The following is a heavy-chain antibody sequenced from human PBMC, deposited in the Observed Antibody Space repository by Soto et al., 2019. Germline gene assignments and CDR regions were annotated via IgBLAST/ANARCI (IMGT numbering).Heavy chain of an antibody. Sequence: WTWIRQHPGKGLEWIGYIYYSGSTYYTPSLKSRVTITVDTSKNQFSLKLSSVTAADTAVYYCARTLDPRGQGTLVTVSS. CDR2: IYYSGST. CDR3: ARTLDP. V-gene: IGHV4-31*02. J-gene: IGHJ5*02.